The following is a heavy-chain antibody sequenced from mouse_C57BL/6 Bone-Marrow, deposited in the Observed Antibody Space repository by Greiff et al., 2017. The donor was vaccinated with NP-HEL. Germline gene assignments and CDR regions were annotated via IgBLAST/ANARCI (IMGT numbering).Heavy chain of an antibody. D-gene: IGHD1-1*01. V-gene: IGHV1-19*01. Sequence: VQLQQSGPVLVKPGASVKMSCKASGYTFTDYYMNWVKQSHGKSLEWIGVINPYNGGTSYNQKFKGKATLTVDKSSSTAYMELNSLTSEDSAVYYCAREGIYYYCSSYDWYFDVWGTGTTVTVSS. J-gene: IGHJ1*03. CDR1: GYTFTDYY. CDR3: AREGIYYYCSSYDWYFDV. CDR2: INPYNGGT.